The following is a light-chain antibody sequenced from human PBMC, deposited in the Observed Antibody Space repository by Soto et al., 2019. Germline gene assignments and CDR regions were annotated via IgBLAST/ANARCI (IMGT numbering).Light chain of an antibody. CDR2: LGF. CDR3: MQALDVPPT. V-gene: IGKV2-28*01. J-gene: IGKJ2*01. Sequence: DIVMTQSPLSLPVTPGEPASISCTSSQSLLHSNGYNYLDRYLQKPGQSPQLLIYLGFSRSAGAPDRFSGSGSGTDFTLTISRVEAEDVGVYYCMQALDVPPTFGQGTKLEIK. CDR1: QSLLHSNGYNY.